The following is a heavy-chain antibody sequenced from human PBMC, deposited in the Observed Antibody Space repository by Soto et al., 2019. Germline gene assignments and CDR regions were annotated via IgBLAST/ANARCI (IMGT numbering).Heavy chain of an antibody. D-gene: IGHD2-21*02. Sequence: QVQLVESGGGVVQPGRSLRLSRAASGFTFSSYGMHWVRQAPGKGLEWVAVIWYDGSNKYYADSVKGRFTISRDNSKNTLYLQMNSLRAEDTAVYYCAREGAGCGGDCYGSFDIWGQGTMVTVSS. CDR1: GFTFSSYG. CDR2: IWYDGSNK. J-gene: IGHJ3*02. V-gene: IGHV3-33*01. CDR3: AREGAGCGGDCYGSFDI.